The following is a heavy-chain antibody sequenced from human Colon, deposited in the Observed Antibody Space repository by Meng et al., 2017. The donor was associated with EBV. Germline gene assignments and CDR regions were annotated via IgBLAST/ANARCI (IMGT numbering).Heavy chain of an antibody. D-gene: IGHD2-21*02. CDR2: IYHSGST. Sequence: QLEEPGPGLVKPSGHLSLTCAVCGGSLRRRNWWSWVRQPPGKGLEWIGEIYHSGSTNYNPSLKSRVTISVDESKNQFSLRLSSVTAADTAVYYCARVGAYCGGDCYHPRWGQGTLVTVSS. V-gene: IGHV4-4*02. J-gene: IGHJ4*02. CDR1: GGSLRRRNW. CDR3: ARVGAYCGGDCYHPR.